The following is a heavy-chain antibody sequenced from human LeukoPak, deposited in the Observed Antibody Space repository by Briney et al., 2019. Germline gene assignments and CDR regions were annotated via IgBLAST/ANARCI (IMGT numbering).Heavy chain of an antibody. CDR3: AKDGDGGSSSWYFDY. J-gene: IGHJ4*02. CDR1: GFTFDDYA. V-gene: IGHV3-9*01. Sequence: PGRSLRLSCAASGFTFDDYAMHWVRQAPGKGLEWVSGISWNSGSIGYADSVKGRFTISRDNAKNSLYLQMNSLRAEDTALYHCAKDGDGGSSSWYFDYWGQGTLVTVSS. CDR2: ISWNSGSI. D-gene: IGHD6-13*01.